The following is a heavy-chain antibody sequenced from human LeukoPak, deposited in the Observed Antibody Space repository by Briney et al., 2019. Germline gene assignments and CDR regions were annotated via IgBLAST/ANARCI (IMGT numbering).Heavy chain of an antibody. Sequence: GGSLRLSCAASGFTFSSYGMHWVRQAPGKGLEWVAFIRYDGSNKYYADSMKGRFTISRDNSKNTLYLQMNSLRAEDTAVYYCAKDMLLVVPLWGQGTLVTVSS. CDR3: AKDMLLVVPL. J-gene: IGHJ4*02. CDR1: GFTFSSYG. D-gene: IGHD3-16*01. V-gene: IGHV3-30*02. CDR2: IRYDGSNK.